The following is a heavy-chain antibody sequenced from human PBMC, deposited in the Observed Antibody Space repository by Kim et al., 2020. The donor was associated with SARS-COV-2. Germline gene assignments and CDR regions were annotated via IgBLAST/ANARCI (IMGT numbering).Heavy chain of an antibody. D-gene: IGHD3-3*01. CDR3: ARDYNFNTNFDL. J-gene: IGHJ4*02. Sequence: YYTTSLKSRVTMSVDTSKNQFSLKLSSVTAADTAVYFCARDYNFNTNFDLWGQGTMVTVSS. V-gene: IGHV4-28*03.